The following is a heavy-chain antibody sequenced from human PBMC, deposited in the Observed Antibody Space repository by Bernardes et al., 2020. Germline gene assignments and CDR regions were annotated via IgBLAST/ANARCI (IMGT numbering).Heavy chain of an antibody. V-gene: IGHV3-21*01. Sequence: GGTLRLSCAASGFTFSSYSMNWVRQGPGKGLEWVSSISSSSSYIYYADSVKGRFTISRDNAKNSLYLQMNSLRAEDTAVYYCARASSMGAFDYWGQGTLVTVSS. CDR1: GFTFSSYS. CDR2: ISSSSSYI. J-gene: IGHJ4*02. CDR3: ARASSMGAFDY. D-gene: IGHD3-16*01.